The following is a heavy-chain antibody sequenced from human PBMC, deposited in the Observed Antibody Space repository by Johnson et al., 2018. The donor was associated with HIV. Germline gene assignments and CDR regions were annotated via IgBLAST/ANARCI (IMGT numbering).Heavy chain of an antibody. Sequence: QVQLVESGGGVVQPGRSLRLSCAASGFTFSSYTMHWVRQAPGKGLEWVAVISYHVNNKDYADSVKGRFTISRDNSKNTLYLQMNSLRDEDTAVYYCARGGYSSSGPDPDAFDIWGQGTMVTVSS. D-gene: IGHD6-13*01. CDR1: GFTFSSYT. CDR2: ISYHVNNK. CDR3: ARGGYSSSGPDPDAFDI. V-gene: IGHV3-30*04. J-gene: IGHJ3*02.